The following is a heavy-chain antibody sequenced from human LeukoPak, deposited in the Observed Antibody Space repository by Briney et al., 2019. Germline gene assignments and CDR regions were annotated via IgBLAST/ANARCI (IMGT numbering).Heavy chain of an antibody. V-gene: IGHV3-30*02. CDR2: IRYDGSNK. Sequence: GGSLRLSCAASGFTFISYGMHWVPQAPGKGLEWVAFIRYDGSNKYYADSVKGRFTISRDNSKNTLYLQMNSLRAEDTAVYYCAKARGGIAAAGNDYWGQGTLVTVSS. D-gene: IGHD6-13*01. CDR1: GFTFISYG. J-gene: IGHJ4*02. CDR3: AKARGGIAAAGNDY.